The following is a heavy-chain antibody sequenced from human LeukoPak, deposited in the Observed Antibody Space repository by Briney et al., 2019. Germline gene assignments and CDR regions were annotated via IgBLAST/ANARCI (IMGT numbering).Heavy chain of an antibody. Sequence: VASVKVSCKASGYTFTSYGISWVRQAPGQGLEWMGWISAYNGNTNYAQKFQGRVTMTRDTSISTAYMELSRLRSDDTAVYYCARALRTTGTTGYWGQGTLVTVSS. D-gene: IGHD1-1*01. CDR2: ISAYNGNT. J-gene: IGHJ4*02. CDR1: GYTFTSYG. V-gene: IGHV1-18*01. CDR3: ARALRTTGTTGY.